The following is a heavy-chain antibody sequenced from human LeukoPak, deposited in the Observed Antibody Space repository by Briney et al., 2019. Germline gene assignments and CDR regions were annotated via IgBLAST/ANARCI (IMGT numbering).Heavy chain of an antibody. J-gene: IGHJ3*02. CDR2: ISSSGSTI. V-gene: IGHV3-11*04. Sequence: GGSLRLSCAVSGFTVSSNYMSWIRQAPGKGLEWVSYISSSGSTIYYADSVKGRFTISRDNAKNSLYLQMNSLRAEDTAVYYCAREKSEGFAVFDIWGQGTMVTVSS. CDR1: GFTVSSNY. D-gene: IGHD2-15*01. CDR3: AREKSEGFAVFDI.